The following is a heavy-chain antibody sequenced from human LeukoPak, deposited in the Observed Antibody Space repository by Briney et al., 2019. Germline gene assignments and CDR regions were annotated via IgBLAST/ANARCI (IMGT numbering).Heavy chain of an antibody. D-gene: IGHD3-3*01. V-gene: IGHV3-30*04. CDR3: ARNMTGSWAAKINRITIFGVPGPDAFDI. Sequence: GRSLRLSCAASGFTFSSYAMHWVRQAPGKGLEWVAFIRYDGSNKYYADSVKGRFTISRDNSKNTLYLQMNSLRAEDTAVYYCARNMTGSWAAKINRITIFGVPGPDAFDIWGQGTMVTVSS. J-gene: IGHJ3*02. CDR2: IRYDGSNK. CDR1: GFTFSSYA.